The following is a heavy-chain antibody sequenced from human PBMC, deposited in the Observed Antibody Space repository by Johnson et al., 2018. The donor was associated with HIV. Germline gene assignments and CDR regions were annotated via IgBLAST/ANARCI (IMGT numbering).Heavy chain of an antibody. CDR1: GFTVSSSY. V-gene: IGHV3-7*01. CDR2: IKPDGSDK. CDR3: ANDFWSGSGI. Sequence: VQLVESGGGLVQPGGSLRLSCVASGFTVSSSYMSWVRQAPGRGLEWVASIKPDGSDKDYADSVKGRFTISRDNSKSTLYLQMNSLRAEDTAVYYCANDFWSGSGIWGQGTMVTVSS. D-gene: IGHD3-3*01. J-gene: IGHJ3*02.